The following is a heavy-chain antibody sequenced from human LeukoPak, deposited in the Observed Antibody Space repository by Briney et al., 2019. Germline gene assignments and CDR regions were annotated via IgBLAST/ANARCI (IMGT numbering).Heavy chain of an antibody. D-gene: IGHD2-2*01. J-gene: IGHJ5*02. Sequence: PSETLSLTCAVYGGSFSGYYRSWIRQPPEEGLGWIGYIYYSGSTNYSPSLKCRVTISVDTSKNQFSLKLSSVTAADTAVYYCARGNGWVCSSTSCYNWFDPWGQGTLVTVSS. CDR2: IYYSGST. CDR1: GGSFSGYY. CDR3: ARGNGWVCSSTSCYNWFDP. V-gene: IGHV4-59*01.